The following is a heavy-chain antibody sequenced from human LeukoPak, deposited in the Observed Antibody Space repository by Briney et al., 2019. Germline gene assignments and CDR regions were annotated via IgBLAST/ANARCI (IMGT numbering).Heavy chain of an antibody. Sequence: GGSLRLSCAASGFTFSSYVMHWVRQAPGKGLEWVAVISYDGSNKFYADSVKGRFTISRDNSKNTLYLQMNSLRAEDTAVYYCARVNREWELPYFDYWGQGTLVTVSS. CDR3: ARVNREWELPYFDY. CDR1: GFTFSSYV. J-gene: IGHJ4*02. CDR2: ISYDGSNK. V-gene: IGHV3-30*03. D-gene: IGHD1-26*01.